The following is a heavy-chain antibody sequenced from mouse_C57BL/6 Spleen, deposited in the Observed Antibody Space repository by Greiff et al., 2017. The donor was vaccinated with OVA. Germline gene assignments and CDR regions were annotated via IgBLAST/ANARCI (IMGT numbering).Heavy chain of an antibody. V-gene: IGHV10-1*01. CDR1: GFSFNTYA. J-gene: IGHJ2*01. D-gene: IGHD1-1*01. CDR2: IRSKSNNYAT. CDR3: VLGSSFDY. Sequence: EVKLVESGGGLVQPKGSLTLSCAASGFSFNTYAMNWVRQAPGKGLEWVARIRSKSNNYATYYADSVKDRVTISRDDSESMLYLLMNNLKTEDTAMYYCVLGSSFDYWGQGTTLTVSS.